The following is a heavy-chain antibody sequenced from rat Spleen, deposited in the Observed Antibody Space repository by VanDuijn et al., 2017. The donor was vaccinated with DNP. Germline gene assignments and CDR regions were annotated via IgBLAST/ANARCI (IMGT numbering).Heavy chain of an antibody. Sequence: EVQVVESGGGLVQPGRSLKLSCAASGFTFSDYNMAWVRQAPTKGLAWVATIIYDGSRTFYRDSVKGRFTISRDNAKSSLYLQMDSLRSEDTATYYCTTLQTTRVSDYYAMDAWGQGTSVTVSS. D-gene: IGHD1-4*01. CDR1: GFTFSDYN. V-gene: IGHV5S10*01. CDR3: TTLQTTRVSDYYAMDA. CDR2: IIYDGSRT. J-gene: IGHJ4*01.